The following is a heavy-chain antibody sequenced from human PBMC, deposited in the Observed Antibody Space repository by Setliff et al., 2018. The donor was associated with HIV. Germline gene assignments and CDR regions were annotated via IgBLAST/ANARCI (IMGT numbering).Heavy chain of an antibody. CDR3: ASLHGFGELLSTHDY. Sequence: SVKVSCKASGGTFSSYAISWVRQAPGQGLEWMGGIIPILGIANYAQKFQGRVTITADKSTSTAYMELSSLRSEDTAVYYCASLHGFGELLSTHDYWGQGTLVTVSS. D-gene: IGHD3-10*01. V-gene: IGHV1-69*10. CDR1: GGTFSSYA. J-gene: IGHJ4*02. CDR2: IIPILGIA.